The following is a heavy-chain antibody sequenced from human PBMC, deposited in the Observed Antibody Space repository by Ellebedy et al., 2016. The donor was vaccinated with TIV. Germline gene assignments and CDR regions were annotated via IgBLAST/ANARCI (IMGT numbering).Heavy chain of an antibody. Sequence: MPSETLSLTCAVYGGSFSGNYWSWIRQPPGKGLEWIWEINDRGSTNYNPSLKSRVTISVETSKNQFSLKLTSVSAADTAVYYCARGALAILGVVTGYYGLDVWGQGTTVTVSS. J-gene: IGHJ6*02. D-gene: IGHD3-3*01. V-gene: IGHV4-34*01. CDR3: ARGALAILGVVTGYYGLDV. CDR1: GGSFSGNY. CDR2: INDRGST.